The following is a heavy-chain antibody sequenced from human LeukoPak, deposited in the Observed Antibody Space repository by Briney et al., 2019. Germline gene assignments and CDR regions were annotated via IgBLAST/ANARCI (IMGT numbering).Heavy chain of an antibody. CDR2: IYYSGST. CDR3: ATPLGYGDYPLDY. V-gene: IGHV4-39*01. D-gene: IGHD4-17*01. J-gene: IGHJ4*02. CDR1: GGSISSSSYY. Sequence: SETLSLTCTVSGGSISSSSYYWGWIRQPPGKWLEWIGSIYYSGSTYYNPSLKSRVTISVDTSKNQFSLKLSSVTAADTAVYYCATPLGYGDYPLDYWGQGTLVTVSS.